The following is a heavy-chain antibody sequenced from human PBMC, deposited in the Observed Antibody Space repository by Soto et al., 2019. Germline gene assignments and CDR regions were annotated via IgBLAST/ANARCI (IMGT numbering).Heavy chain of an antibody. D-gene: IGHD6-13*01. CDR3: ARVEVAAAGTGYYGMAV. CDR2: INPNSGGT. J-gene: IGHJ6*02. Sequence: ASVKVSCKASGYTFTGYYMHWVRQAPGQGLEWMGWINPNSGGTNYAQKFQGWVTMTRDTSISTAYMELSRLRSDDTAVYYCARVEVAAAGTGYYGMAVWGQGTTVTVSS. V-gene: IGHV1-2*04. CDR1: GYTFTGYY.